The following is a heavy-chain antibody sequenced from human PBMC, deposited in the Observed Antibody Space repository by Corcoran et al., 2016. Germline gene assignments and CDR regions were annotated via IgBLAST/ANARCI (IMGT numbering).Heavy chain of an antibody. Sequence: QVQLVESGGGVVQPGRSLRLSCAASGFTFSSYGMHWVRQAPGKGLEWVAVISYDGSNKYYADSVKGRFTISRDNSKNTLYLQMNSLRAEDTAVYYCARNGGNLHNFDYGGQGTLVTVSS. CDR2: ISYDGSNK. D-gene: IGHD2-15*01. V-gene: IGHV3-30*03. CDR1: GFTFSSYG. CDR3: ARNGGNLHNFDY. J-gene: IGHJ4*02.